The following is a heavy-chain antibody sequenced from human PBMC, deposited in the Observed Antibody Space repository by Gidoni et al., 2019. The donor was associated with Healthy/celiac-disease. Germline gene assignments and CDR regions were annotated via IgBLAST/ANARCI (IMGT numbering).Heavy chain of an antibody. CDR1: GGSFSGYY. Sequence: QVQLQQWGAGLVKPSEPLSLTCAVYGGSFSGYYWSWIRPPPGKGLGWIGEINHSGSTNYNPSLKSRVTISVDTSKNQFSLKLSAVTAADTAVYDCAGALDYYYYYMDVWGKGTTVTVSS. J-gene: IGHJ6*03. V-gene: IGHV4-34*01. CDR3: AGALDYYYYYMDV. CDR2: INHSGST.